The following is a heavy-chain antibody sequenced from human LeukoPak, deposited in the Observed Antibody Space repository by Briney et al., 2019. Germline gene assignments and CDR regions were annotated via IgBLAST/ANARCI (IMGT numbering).Heavy chain of an antibody. Sequence: SETLSLTCTVSGGSISSYYWSWIRQPPGKGLEWIGYIYYSGSTNYNPSLKSRVTISVDTSKNQFSLKLSSVTAADTAVYYCARYLLWFPFDYWGQGTLVTVSS. V-gene: IGHV4-59*12. CDR3: ARYLLWFPFDY. J-gene: IGHJ4*02. CDR2: IYYSGST. D-gene: IGHD3-10*01. CDR1: GGSISSYY.